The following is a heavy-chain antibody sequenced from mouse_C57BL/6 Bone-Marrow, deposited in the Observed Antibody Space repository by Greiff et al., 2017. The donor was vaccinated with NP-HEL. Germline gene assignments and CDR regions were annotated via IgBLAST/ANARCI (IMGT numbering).Heavy chain of an antibody. Sequence: QVQLQQPGAELVKPGASVKLSCKASGYTFTSYWMHWVKQRPGRGLEWIGRIDPNSGGTKYNEQFKGKATLTVDKPSSTAYMQLSSLTSEDSAVSYCAGTYVNYGAFFFAYWCQGTLVTVSA. V-gene: IGHV1-72*01. CDR2: IDPNSGGT. D-gene: IGHD2-1*01. J-gene: IGHJ3*01. CDR1: GYTFTSYW. CDR3: AGTYVNYGAFFFAY.